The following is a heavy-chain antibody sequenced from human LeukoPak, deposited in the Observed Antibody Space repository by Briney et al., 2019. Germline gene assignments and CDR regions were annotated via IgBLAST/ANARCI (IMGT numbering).Heavy chain of an antibody. Sequence: SETLSLTCTVSGGSISSYYWSWIRQPPGKGLEWIGYIYYSGSTNYNPSLKSRVTISVDTSKNQFSLKLSSVTAADTAVYYRARSVITMVRGVRWFDPWGQGTLVTVSS. CDR2: IYYSGST. D-gene: IGHD3-10*01. V-gene: IGHV4-59*01. J-gene: IGHJ5*02. CDR1: GGSISSYY. CDR3: ARSVITMVRGVRWFDP.